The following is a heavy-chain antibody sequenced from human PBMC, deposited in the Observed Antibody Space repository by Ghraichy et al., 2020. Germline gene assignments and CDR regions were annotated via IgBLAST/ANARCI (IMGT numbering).Heavy chain of an antibody. Sequence: GESLNISCAASGFTFSSYAMSWVRQAPGKGLEWVSAISGSGGSTYYADSVKGRFTISRDNSKNTLYLQMNSLRAEDTAVYYCAKDPWELLGLFDYWGQGTLVTVSS. CDR2: ISGSGGST. J-gene: IGHJ4*02. CDR1: GFTFSSYA. V-gene: IGHV3-23*01. D-gene: IGHD1-26*01. CDR3: AKDPWELLGLFDY.